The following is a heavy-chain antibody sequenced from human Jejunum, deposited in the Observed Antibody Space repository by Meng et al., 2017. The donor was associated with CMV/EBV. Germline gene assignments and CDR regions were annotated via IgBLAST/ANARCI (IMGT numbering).Heavy chain of an antibody. Sequence: CAASGFMFSTYAMHWVRRAPGRGLGWVGFPSYDGGQGSYADAVKGRFTISRDNSKSTLYLQMNSLRSEDTAIYYCATDLRLTTNYWGQGTTVTVSS. CDR2: PSYDGGQG. J-gene: IGHJ6*02. CDR3: ATDLRLTTNY. V-gene: IGHV3-30-3*01. D-gene: IGHD4-11*01. CDR1: GFMFSTYA.